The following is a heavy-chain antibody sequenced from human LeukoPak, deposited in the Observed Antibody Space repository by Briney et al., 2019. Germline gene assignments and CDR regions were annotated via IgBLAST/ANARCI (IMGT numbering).Heavy chain of an antibody. D-gene: IGHD3-10*01. CDR2: IYWDDDK. V-gene: IGHV2-5*02. Sequence: SGPTLVKATQTLTLTCTFSGFSLRTNGVGVGWIRQPPGKALEWLALIYWDDDKRYSPSLKSRLTITKDTSKNQVVLTMTNMDPVDTATYYCAHRTGSRGLGYWGQGTLVTVSS. CDR1: GFSLRTNGVG. CDR3: AHRTGSRGLGY. J-gene: IGHJ4*02.